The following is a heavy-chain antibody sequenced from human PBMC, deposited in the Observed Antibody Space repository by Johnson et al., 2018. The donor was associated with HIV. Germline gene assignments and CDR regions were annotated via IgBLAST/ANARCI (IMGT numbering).Heavy chain of an antibody. CDR3: ARMGLTGAFDI. V-gene: IGHV3-11*04. CDR2: ISRSGSTI. CDR1: GFTFSDDY. J-gene: IGHJ3*02. D-gene: IGHD3-9*01. Sequence: VQLVESGGGLVKPGGSLRLSCAASGFTFSDDYMSWIRQAPGKGLEWVSYISRSGSTITYADSVKGRFTISRDNAKNTLYLQMDSLRAEDTAVYYCARMGLTGAFDIWGQGTMVTVSS.